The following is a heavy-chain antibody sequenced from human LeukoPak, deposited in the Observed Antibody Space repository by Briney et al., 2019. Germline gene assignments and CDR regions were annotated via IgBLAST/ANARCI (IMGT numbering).Heavy chain of an antibody. Sequence: PSETLSLTCTVSGGSFSSYYWSWIRQPPGKGLEWIGYIYYSGSTNYNPPLKSRVTISVDTSKNQFSLKLSSVTAADTAVYYCARHWLDSGTPDRFDYWGQGTLVTVSS. J-gene: IGHJ4*02. CDR1: GGSFSSYY. CDR3: ARHWLDSGTPDRFDY. V-gene: IGHV4-59*08. D-gene: IGHD3-10*01. CDR2: IYYSGST.